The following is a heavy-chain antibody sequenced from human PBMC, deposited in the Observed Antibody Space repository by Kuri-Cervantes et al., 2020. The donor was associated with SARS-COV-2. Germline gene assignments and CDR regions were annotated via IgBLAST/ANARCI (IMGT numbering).Heavy chain of an antibody. CDR3: ARDPDITMPPDAFDI. CDR1: GFTFSTYN. Sequence: GESLKISCAASGFTFSTYNMNWVRQAPGKGLEWVSYISSSSSTIYYAESVRDRFTISRDNVKNSLYLQMNSLRAEDTAVYYCARDPDITMPPDAFDIWGHGTMVTVSS. D-gene: IGHD5-18*01. J-gene: IGHJ3*02. V-gene: IGHV3-48*01. CDR2: ISSSSSTI.